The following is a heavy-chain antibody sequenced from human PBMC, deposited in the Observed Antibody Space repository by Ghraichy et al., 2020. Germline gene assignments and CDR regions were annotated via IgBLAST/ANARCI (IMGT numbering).Heavy chain of an antibody. D-gene: IGHD3-16*02. CDR2: IYYSGST. V-gene: IGHV4-59*01. Sequence: SETLSLTCTVSGGSISSYYWSWIRQPPGKGLEWIGYIYYSGSTNYNPSLKSRVTISVDTSKNQFSLKLSSVTAADTAVYYCARAPRRSYRAAQFDYWGQGTLVTVSS. J-gene: IGHJ4*02. CDR3: ARAPRRSYRAAQFDY. CDR1: GGSISSYY.